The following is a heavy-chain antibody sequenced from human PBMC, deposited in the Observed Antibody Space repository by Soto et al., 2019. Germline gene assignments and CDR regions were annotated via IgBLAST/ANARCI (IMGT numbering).Heavy chain of an antibody. CDR2: IHPSGGGT. CDR1: GYTFNTYY. J-gene: IGHJ4*02. CDR3: ARGGHIAVVTASFDY. Sequence: QVQLVQSGAEVRKPGASVKVSCKPSGYTFNTYYLHWLRQAPGQALEWMGVIHPSGGGTTYAQKCLGRVTVTSDTSTTTVFMELSSLRSDDTAVYYCARGGHIAVVTASFDYWGQGTLVTVSS. V-gene: IGHV1-46*02. D-gene: IGHD2-21*02.